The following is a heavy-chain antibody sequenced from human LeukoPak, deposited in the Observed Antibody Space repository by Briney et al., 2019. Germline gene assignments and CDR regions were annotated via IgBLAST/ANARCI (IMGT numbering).Heavy chain of an antibody. CDR3: ARDRAAVAQIDY. CDR2: IYYSGST. Sequence: ASETLSLTCTVSGGSISSSSCYWGWIRQPPGKGLEWIGSIYYSGSTYYNPSLKSRVTISVDTSKNQFSLKLSSVTAADTAVYYCARDRAAVAQIDYWGQGTLVTVSS. D-gene: IGHD6-19*01. V-gene: IGHV4-39*07. CDR1: GGSISSSSCY. J-gene: IGHJ4*02.